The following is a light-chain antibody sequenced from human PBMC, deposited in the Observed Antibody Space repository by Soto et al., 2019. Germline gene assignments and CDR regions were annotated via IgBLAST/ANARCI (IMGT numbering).Light chain of an antibody. J-gene: IGKJ4*01. CDR1: QGVSSY. CDR2: DAS. Sequence: EIVLTQSPATLSLSPGERATLSCRASQGVSSYLAWYQQKPGRAPRLLIYDASNRATGIPARFSGSGPGTDFTLTISSLEPEDFAVYYCQQRSNWHQLTFGGGTKVEIK. CDR3: QQRSNWHQLT. V-gene: IGKV3D-11*01.